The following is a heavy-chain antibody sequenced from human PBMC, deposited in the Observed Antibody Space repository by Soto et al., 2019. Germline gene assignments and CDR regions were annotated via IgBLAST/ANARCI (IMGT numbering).Heavy chain of an antibody. CDR1: GYTFTDYD. CDR3: EVTTGY. V-gene: IGHV1-8*01. J-gene: IGHJ4*02. Sequence: QVQVVQSRAEVKQPGASVKVSCKASGYTFTDYDINWVRQASGQGLEYMGWMSPESGNTGYAPQFQGRVTMTRNTSISTAYMELSSLRSEDTAVYYCEVTTGYWGQGTKVTVSS. D-gene: IGHD2-21*02. CDR2: MSPESGNT.